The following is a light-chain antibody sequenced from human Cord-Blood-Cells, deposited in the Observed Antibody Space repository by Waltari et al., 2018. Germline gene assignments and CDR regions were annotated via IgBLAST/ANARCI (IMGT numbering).Light chain of an antibody. V-gene: IGKV1-9*01. J-gene: IGKJ3*01. CDR2: AAS. CDR3: QQLNSYPLT. CDR1: QGISSY. Sequence: DIQLTQSPSLLSESVGVRVHITCRASQGISSYLAWYQQKPGKAPKLLIYAASTLQSGVPSRFSGSGSGTEFTLTISSLQPEDFSTYYCQQLNSYPLTFGPWTKVDIK.